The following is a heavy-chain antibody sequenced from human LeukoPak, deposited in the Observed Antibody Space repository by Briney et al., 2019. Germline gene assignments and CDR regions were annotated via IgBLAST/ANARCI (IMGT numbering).Heavy chain of an antibody. CDR3: ARGTRYSSSTSCPRDAEYFQH. D-gene: IGHD2-2*01. CDR2: ISYDGSNK. Sequence: GGSLRLSCAASGFTFSSYSMNWVRQAPGKGLEWVAVISYDGSNKYYADSVKGRFTISRDNSKNTLYLQMNSLRAEDTAVYYCARGTRYSSSTSCPRDAEYFQHWGQGTLVTVSS. CDR1: GFTFSSYS. V-gene: IGHV3-30*03. J-gene: IGHJ1*01.